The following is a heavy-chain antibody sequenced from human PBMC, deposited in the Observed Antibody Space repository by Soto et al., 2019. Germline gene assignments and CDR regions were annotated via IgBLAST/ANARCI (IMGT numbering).Heavy chain of an antibody. CDR1: GFTFSSYT. D-gene: IGHD2-2*01. J-gene: IGHJ4*02. Sequence: GGSLRLSCAASGFTFSSYTMNWVRQAPGKGLEWVSSISSGSTSIYYADSVKGRFTVSRDNAKNSLYLQMNSLRAEDTAVYYCARKQVVPAPLDYWGLGTLVTVSS. V-gene: IGHV3-21*01. CDR3: ARKQVVPAPLDY. CDR2: ISSGSTSI.